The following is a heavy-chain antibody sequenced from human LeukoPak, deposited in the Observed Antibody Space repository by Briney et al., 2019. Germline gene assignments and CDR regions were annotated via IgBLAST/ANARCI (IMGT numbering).Heavy chain of an antibody. J-gene: IGHJ3*02. V-gene: IGHV4-39*01. CDR3: ARHGGAFDI. CDR1: GGSISSSSYY. D-gene: IGHD2-15*01. CDR2: IYYSGST. Sequence: SETLSLTCTVSGGSISSSSYYWGWIRQPPGKGLEWIGSIYYSGSTYYNPPLKSRVTISVDTSKNQFSLKLSSVTAADTAVYYCARHGGAFDIWGQGTMVTVSS.